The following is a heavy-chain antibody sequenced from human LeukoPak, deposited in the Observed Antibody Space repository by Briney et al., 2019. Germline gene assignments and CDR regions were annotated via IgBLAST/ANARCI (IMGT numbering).Heavy chain of an antibody. CDR3: VRESGAAADY. V-gene: IGHV3-74*01. CDR1: GFTFSSYW. CDR2: INSDESTT. D-gene: IGHD6-13*01. Sequence: PGGSLRLSCEASGFTFSSYWMHWVRQAPGKGLVWVSHINSDESTTNYADSVKGRFTISRDNAKNTLYLQMDSLRAEDTAVYYCVRESGAAADYWGQGTLVTVSS. J-gene: IGHJ4*02.